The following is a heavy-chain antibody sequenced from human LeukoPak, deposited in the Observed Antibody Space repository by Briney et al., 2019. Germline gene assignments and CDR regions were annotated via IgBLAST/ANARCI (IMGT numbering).Heavy chain of an antibody. CDR2: IYYSGST. CDR3: ARVLRYYYGSGSFYYFDY. Sequence: PSETLSLTCTVSGVSISSYYWSWIRQPPGKGLEWIGYIYYSGSTNYNPSLKSRVTISVDTSKNQFSLKLSSVTAADTAVYYCARVLRYYYGSGSFYYFDYWGQGTLVTVSS. D-gene: IGHD3-10*01. V-gene: IGHV4-59*01. CDR1: GVSISSYY. J-gene: IGHJ4*02.